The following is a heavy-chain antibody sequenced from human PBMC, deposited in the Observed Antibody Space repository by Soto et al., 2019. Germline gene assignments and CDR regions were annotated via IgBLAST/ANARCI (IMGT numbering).Heavy chain of an antibody. CDR2: INHSGST. V-gene: IGHV4-34*01. CDR1: GGSFSGYY. Sequence: KTSETLSLTCAVYGGSFSGYYWSWIRQPPGKGLEWIGEINHSGSTNYNPSLKSRVTISVDTSKNQFSLKLSSVTAADTAVYYCARGQYSNYFSEYWGQGTLVTVSS. J-gene: IGHJ4*02. CDR3: ARGQYSNYFSEY. D-gene: IGHD4-4*01.